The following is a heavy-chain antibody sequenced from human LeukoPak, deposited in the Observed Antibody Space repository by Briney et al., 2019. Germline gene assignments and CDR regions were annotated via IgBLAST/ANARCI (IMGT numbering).Heavy chain of an antibody. D-gene: IGHD3-10*01. CDR2: IYYSGST. CDR1: GGSISSSSYY. CDR3: ARVYGITMVRGVSDY. V-gene: IGHV4-39*01. Sequence: PSETLSLTCTVSGGSISSSSYYWGWIRQPPGKGLEWIGSIYYSGSTYYNPSLKSRVTISVDTSKNQFSLKLSSVTAGDTAVYYCARVYGITMVRGVSDYWGQGTLVPVSS. J-gene: IGHJ4*02.